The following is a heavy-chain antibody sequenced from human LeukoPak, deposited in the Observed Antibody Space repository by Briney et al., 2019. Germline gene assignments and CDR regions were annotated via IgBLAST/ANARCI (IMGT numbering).Heavy chain of an antibody. CDR1: GGSISSGSYY. CDR2: IYTSGST. J-gene: IGHJ4*02. Sequence: PSETLSLTCTVSGGSISSGSYYWSWIRQPAGKGLEWIGRIYTSGSTNYNPSLKSRVTISVDTSKNQFSLKLSSVTAADTAVYYCARGGVEYYFDYWGQGTLVTVSS. CDR3: ARGGVEYYFDY. D-gene: IGHD3-16*01. V-gene: IGHV4-61*02.